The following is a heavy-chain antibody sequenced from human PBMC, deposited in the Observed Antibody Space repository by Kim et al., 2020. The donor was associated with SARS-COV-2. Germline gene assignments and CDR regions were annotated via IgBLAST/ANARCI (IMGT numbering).Heavy chain of an antibody. CDR2: IYYSGST. CDR1: GGSISSSSYY. J-gene: IGHJ2*01. D-gene: IGHD3-10*01. Sequence: SETLSLTCTVSGGSISSSSYYWGWIRQPPGKGLEWIGSIYYSGSTYYNPSLKSRVTISVDTSKNQFSLKLSSVTAADTAVYYCARRPITMVRGVITSNYWYFDLWGRGTLVTVSS. CDR3: ARRPITMVRGVITSNYWYFDL. V-gene: IGHV4-39*01.